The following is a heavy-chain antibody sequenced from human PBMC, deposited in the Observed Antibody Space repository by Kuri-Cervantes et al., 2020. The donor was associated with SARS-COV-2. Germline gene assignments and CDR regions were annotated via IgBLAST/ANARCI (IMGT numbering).Heavy chain of an antibody. CDR1: GYSISSGYY. J-gene: IGHJ4*02. Sequence: GSLRLSCAVSGYSISSGYYWGWIRQPPGKGLEWIGSIYHSGSTYYNPSLKSRVTISVDTSKNQFALKLSSVTAADTAVYYCAREAPLIRATIYRFDYPEGFDYWGQGTLVTDSS. D-gene: IGHD5-12*01. CDR2: IYHSGST. V-gene: IGHV4-38-2*02. CDR3: AREAPLIRATIYRFDYPEGFDY.